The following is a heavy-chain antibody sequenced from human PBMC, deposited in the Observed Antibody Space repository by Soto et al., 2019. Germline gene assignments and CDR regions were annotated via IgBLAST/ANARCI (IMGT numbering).Heavy chain of an antibody. Sequence: GGSLRLSCAASGFTFSSYAMSWVRQAPGKGLEWVSAISGSGDSPYYADSVKGRFTISRDNSRNTLYLQMNSLRAGDSAKYYCAKEGTSGLYYFDYWGPGTLVTVSS. J-gene: IGHJ4*02. CDR1: GFTFSSYA. CDR2: ISGSGDSP. V-gene: IGHV3-23*01. CDR3: AKEGTSGLYYFDY. D-gene: IGHD6-19*01.